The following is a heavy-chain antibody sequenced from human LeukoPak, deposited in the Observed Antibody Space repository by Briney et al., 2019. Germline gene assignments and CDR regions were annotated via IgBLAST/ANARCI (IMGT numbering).Heavy chain of an antibody. D-gene: IGHD5-18*01. Sequence: ASVKVSCKASGGTFSSYAISWVRQGPGQGLEWMGRIIPILGIANYAQKFQGRVTITADKSTSTAYMELSSLRSEDTAVYYCARDQGWELWFWGQGTLVTVSS. CDR3: ARDQGWELWF. CDR2: IIPILGIA. J-gene: IGHJ4*02. V-gene: IGHV1-69*04. CDR1: GGTFSSYA.